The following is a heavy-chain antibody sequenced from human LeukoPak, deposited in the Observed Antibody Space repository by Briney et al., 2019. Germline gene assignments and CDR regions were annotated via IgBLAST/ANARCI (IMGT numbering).Heavy chain of an antibody. D-gene: IGHD2-21*02. CDR3: ASDAGDCGGDCPRLFDP. CDR2: INPDGTST. V-gene: IGHV3-74*01. CDR1: GFTFSSYW. Sequence: PGGSLRLSCAASGFTFSSYWMHWVRQAPGKGLVWVSRINPDGTSTNYADSVKGRFTISRDNAKNTVDLQMNSLRGEDTAVYYCASDAGDCGGDCPRLFDPWGQGTLVTVSS. J-gene: IGHJ5*02.